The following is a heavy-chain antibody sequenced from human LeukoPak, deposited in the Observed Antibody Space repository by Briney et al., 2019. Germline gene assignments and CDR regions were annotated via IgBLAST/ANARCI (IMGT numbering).Heavy chain of an antibody. CDR3: ARDYMVRGVMPLFDP. D-gene: IGHD3-10*01. CDR2: IRYDGSNK. Sequence: GGSLRLSCAASGFTFSSYGMHWVRQAPGKGLEWVAFIRYDGSNKYYADSVKGRFTISRDNAKNTLYLQMNSLRAEDTAVYYCARDYMVRGVMPLFDPWGQGTLVTVSS. V-gene: IGHV3-30*02. J-gene: IGHJ5*02. CDR1: GFTFSSYG.